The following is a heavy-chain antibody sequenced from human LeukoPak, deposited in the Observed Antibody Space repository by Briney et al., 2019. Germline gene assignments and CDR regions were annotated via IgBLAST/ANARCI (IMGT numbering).Heavy chain of an antibody. CDR2: INEDGRGK. CDR1: GFTFRKYW. D-gene: IGHD4-11*01. CDR3: ARSPTSDIGY. J-gene: IGHJ4*02. V-gene: IGHV3-7*01. Sequence: GGSLRLSCAVSGFTFRKYWLSWVRLAPGKGLEWVANINEDGRGKYYVESVKGRFTISRDNAMNSLYLQMNSLRVEDTAIYYCARSPTSDIGYWGRGTLVTVSS.